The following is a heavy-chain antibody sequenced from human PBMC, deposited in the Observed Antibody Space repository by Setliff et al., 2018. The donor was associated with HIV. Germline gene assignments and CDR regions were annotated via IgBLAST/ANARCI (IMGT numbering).Heavy chain of an antibody. D-gene: IGHD3-22*01. V-gene: IGHV1-18*01. J-gene: IGHJ1*01. CDR1: GYRFNTYG. CDR2: ISPYNGDT. CDR3: VRGVTRDISGYYRDEYFQH. Sequence: ASVKVSCKASGYRFNTYGISWVRQAPGQGLEWMGWISPYNGDTRFAQSLQGSVTLTTDTSTNTAYMEMRTLRSDDTAVYYCVRGVTRDISGYYRDEYFQHWGQGTPVTVSS.